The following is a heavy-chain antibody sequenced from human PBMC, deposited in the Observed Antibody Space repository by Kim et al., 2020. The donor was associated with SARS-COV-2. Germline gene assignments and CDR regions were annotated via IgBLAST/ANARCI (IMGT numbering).Heavy chain of an antibody. Sequence: GSTYYTPSLKSRVTISVDTSKNQLSLKLSSVTAADTAVYYCSRGLQWLYYWGQGTLVTVSS. CDR3: SRGLQWLYY. V-gene: IGHV4-39*01. D-gene: IGHD6-19*01. CDR2: GST. J-gene: IGHJ4*02.